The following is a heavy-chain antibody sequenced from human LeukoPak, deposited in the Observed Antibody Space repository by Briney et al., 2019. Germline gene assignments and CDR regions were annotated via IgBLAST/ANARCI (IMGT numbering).Heavy chain of an antibody. CDR2: IIPIFGTA. V-gene: IGHV1-69*13. CDR1: GGTFSSYA. D-gene: IGHD2-2*01. Sequence: SVKVSCKASGGTFSSYAISWVRQAPGQGLEWMGGIIPIFGTANYAQKFQGRVTITADESTSTAYMELSSLRSEDTAVYYCARSGVRYCSSTSCPYSYGRSVWFDPWGQGTLVTVSS. CDR3: ARSGVRYCSSTSCPYSYGRSVWFDP. J-gene: IGHJ5*02.